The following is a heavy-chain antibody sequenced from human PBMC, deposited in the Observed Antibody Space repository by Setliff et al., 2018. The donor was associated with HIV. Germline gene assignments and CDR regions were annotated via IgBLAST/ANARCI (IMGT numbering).Heavy chain of an antibody. J-gene: IGHJ6*02. CDR3: ARDHCSSSGCYEYSYYGMDV. V-gene: IGHV1-69*10. CDR2: AIPMLGIA. D-gene: IGHD2-2*01. CDR1: GGTFSSYV. Sequence: SVKVSCKASGGTFSSYVINWVRQAPGQGLEWMGGAIPMLGIANHVHKFQGRVTITADKSTSTAYMELNSLRSEDTAVYYCARDHCSSSGCYEYSYYGMDVWGQGTTVTVSS.